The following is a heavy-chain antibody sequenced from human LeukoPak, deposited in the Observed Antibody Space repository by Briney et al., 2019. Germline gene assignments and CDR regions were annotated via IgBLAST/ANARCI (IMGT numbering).Heavy chain of an antibody. D-gene: IGHD6-19*01. CDR2: IKQDGSEK. Sequence: PGGSLRLSCAASGFTFSSYEMNWVRQAPGKGLEWVANIKQDGSEKYYVDSVKGRFTISRDNAKNSLYLQMNSLRAEDTAVYYCARDTGYQWLGFDYWGQGTLVTVSS. CDR3: ARDTGYQWLGFDY. V-gene: IGHV3-7*01. CDR1: GFTFSSYE. J-gene: IGHJ4*02.